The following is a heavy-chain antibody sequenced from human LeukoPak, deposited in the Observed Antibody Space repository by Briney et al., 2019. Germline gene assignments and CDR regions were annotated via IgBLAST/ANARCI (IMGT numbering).Heavy chain of an antibody. D-gene: IGHD3-22*01. Sequence: SETLSLTCTVSGGXISSDYCSWIRQPPGKGPEWLGYIHYTGSTHYNPSLQSRVTISLDTSKKQFSLKLSSVTAADTAVYYCAPIRPSTYYDSSGSFDYWGQGTLVTVSS. J-gene: IGHJ4*02. V-gene: IGHV4-59*08. CDR3: APIRPSTYYDSSGSFDY. CDR1: GGXISSDY. CDR2: IHYTGST.